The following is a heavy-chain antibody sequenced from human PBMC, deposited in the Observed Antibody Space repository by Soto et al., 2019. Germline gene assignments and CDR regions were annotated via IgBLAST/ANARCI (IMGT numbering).Heavy chain of an antibody. V-gene: IGHV3-9*01. CDR3: AKERGGAVAGTLDI. Sequence: EVQLVESGGGLVQPGRSLRLSCAASGFTFDDYAMDWVRQAPGKGLEWVSGISWNSGSIGYADSVKGRFTISRDNAKNSLYLQMNSLRAEDTALYYCAKERGGAVAGTLDIWGQGTMVTVSS. CDR2: ISWNSGSI. J-gene: IGHJ3*02. D-gene: IGHD6-19*01. CDR1: GFTFDDYA.